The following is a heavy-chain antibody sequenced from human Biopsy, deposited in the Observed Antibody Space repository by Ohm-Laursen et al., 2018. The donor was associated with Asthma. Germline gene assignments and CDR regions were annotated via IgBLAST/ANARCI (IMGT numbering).Heavy chain of an antibody. CDR3: ARGVDRVTGLLDHFDS. D-gene: IGHD2-21*02. Sequence: PSDTLPPPLAFSCCPINNFCWGRIPQPPRKGLYSLWHVYYSGSTNYNPSLKSRVTISIDASKNQFSLKLTSVTAADTAVYYCARGVDRVTGLLDHFDSWGQGTLVTVSS. CDR1: CCPINNFC. CDR2: VYYSGST. J-gene: IGHJ4*02. V-gene: IGHV4-59*07.